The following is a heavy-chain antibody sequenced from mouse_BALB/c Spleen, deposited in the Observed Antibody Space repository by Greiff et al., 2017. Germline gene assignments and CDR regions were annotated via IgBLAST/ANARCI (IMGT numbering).Heavy chain of an antibody. D-gene: IGHD2-1*01. V-gene: IGHV5-9-4*01. CDR2: ISSGGSYT. CDR1: GFTFSSYA. J-gene: IGHJ3*01. Sequence: EVMLVESGGDLVKPGGSLKLSCAASGFTFSSYAMSWVRQSPEKRLEWVAEISSGGSYTYYPDTVTGRFTISRDNAKNTLYLEMSSLRSEDTAMYYCARESYYDWGQGTLVTVSA. CDR3: ARESYYD.